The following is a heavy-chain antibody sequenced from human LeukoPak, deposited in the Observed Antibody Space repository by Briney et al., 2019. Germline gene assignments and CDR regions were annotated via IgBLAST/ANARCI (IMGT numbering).Heavy chain of an antibody. CDR2: IYYSGNT. CDR3: ARDYAFDI. CDR1: GGSISSGGYS. Sequence: SETLSLTCAVSGGSISSGGYSWSWIRQPPGKGLEWLGCIYYSGNTNYNPSLKSRVTISIDTSKNQFSLKLSTVTAADTAVYYCARDYAFDIWGQGTMVTVSS. J-gene: IGHJ3*02. V-gene: IGHV4-61*08.